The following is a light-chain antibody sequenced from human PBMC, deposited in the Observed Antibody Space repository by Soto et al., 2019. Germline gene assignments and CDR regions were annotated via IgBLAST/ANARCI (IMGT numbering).Light chain of an antibody. V-gene: IGKV3D-15*01. CDR3: LQYNNWRT. CDR2: GAS. Sequence: IVMTQSPVTLSLSPGERATLSCRASKSVNSDFAWYQHTPGQAPRLLICGASSRATGIPDRFSGGGSGTDFPLTISSLQSEEFAVYDCLQYNNWRTFGQGTRLEI. CDR1: KSVNSD. J-gene: IGKJ5*01.